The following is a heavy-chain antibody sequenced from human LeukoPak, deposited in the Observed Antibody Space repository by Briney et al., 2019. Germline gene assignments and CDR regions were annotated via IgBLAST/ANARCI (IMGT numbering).Heavy chain of an antibody. CDR2: FDPEDGET. J-gene: IGHJ4*02. Sequence: ASVKVSCKVSGYTLTELSMHWVRQAPGKGLEWMGGFDPEDGETIYAQKFQGRVTMTEDTSTDTAYMELSSLRSDDTAVYYCARDIYYDFWSGLDYWGQGTLVTVSS. V-gene: IGHV1-24*01. D-gene: IGHD3-3*01. CDR3: ARDIYYDFWSGLDY. CDR1: GYTLTELS.